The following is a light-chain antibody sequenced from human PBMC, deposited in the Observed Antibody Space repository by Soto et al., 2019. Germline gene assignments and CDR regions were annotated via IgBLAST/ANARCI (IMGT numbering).Light chain of an antibody. CDR2: AAS. V-gene: IGKV1-17*01. CDR1: LDIRNG. CDR3: LQHNTYPWT. Sequence: DIQMTQSPSSLSASEGDRVTITCRASLDIRNGLVWYQQKPGKAPKRLIYAASSLQSGVPSRFSGSGSGTEFTLTISSLQPEDFATYYCLQHNTYPWTFGQGTKVEIK. J-gene: IGKJ1*01.